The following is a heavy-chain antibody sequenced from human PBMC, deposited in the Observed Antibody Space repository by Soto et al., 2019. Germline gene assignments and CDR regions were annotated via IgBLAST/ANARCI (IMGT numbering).Heavy chain of an antibody. D-gene: IGHD4-17*01. V-gene: IGHV3-30-3*01. Sequence: QVQLVESGGGVVQPGRSLRLSCAASGFTFSSYAMHWVHQAPGKGLEWVAVISYDGSNKYYADSVKGRFTISRDNSKNTRYLQMNSLRAEDTAVYYCARGGFYGDYVINYYYGMDVWGQGTTVTVSS. J-gene: IGHJ6*02. CDR3: ARGGFYGDYVINYYYGMDV. CDR2: ISYDGSNK. CDR1: GFTFSSYA.